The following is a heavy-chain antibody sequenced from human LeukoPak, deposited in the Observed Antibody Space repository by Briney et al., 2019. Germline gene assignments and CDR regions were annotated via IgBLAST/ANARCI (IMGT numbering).Heavy chain of an antibody. D-gene: IGHD1-1*01. Sequence: GGSLRLSCAASGFTFSPYAMTWVRQAPGKGLEWVSVISGGGEITYYADSVKGRFTISRDNSKNTLYLQMNSLRAEDTAVYYCAKEMLRNNWYYFHYWGQGALVTVSS. CDR3: AKEMLRNNWYYFHY. CDR2: ISGGGEIT. V-gene: IGHV3-23*01. CDR1: GFTFSPYA. J-gene: IGHJ4*02.